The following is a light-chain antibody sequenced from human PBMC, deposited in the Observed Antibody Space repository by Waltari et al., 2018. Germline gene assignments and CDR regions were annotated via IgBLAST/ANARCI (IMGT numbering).Light chain of an antibody. J-gene: IGLJ3*02. V-gene: IGLV2-23*02. CDR3: CSYAGTSTMV. Sequence: QSALTQPASVSGSPGMSITISCNGTRHDVGSYRLVSWYQQHPGKAPQLIIFDVTKRPSGVSDRFSGSKSDNTASLTISGLQAEDEADYFCCSYAGTSTMVFGGGTKLTVL. CDR2: DVT. CDR1: RHDVGSYRL.